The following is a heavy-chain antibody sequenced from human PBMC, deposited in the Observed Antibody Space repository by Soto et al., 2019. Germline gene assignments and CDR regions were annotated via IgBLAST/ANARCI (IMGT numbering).Heavy chain of an antibody. J-gene: IGHJ6*02. D-gene: IGHD1-26*01. CDR2: ISGSGGST. V-gene: IGHV3-23*01. CDR1: GFTLRSYW. CDR3: ATYSGNYERYGVYYGMDV. Sequence: GGSLRLSCAASGFTLRSYWMSWVRQAPGKGLEWVSSISGSGGSTYYADSVKGRFTISRDNSKNTLYLQMNSLRAEDTAVYYCATYSGNYERYGVYYGMDVWGQGTTVTVSS.